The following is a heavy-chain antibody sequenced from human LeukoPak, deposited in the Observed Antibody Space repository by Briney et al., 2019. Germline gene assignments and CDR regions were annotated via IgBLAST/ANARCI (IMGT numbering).Heavy chain of an antibody. CDR1: GFTFSNYW. CDR3: AREALEWSPPDI. Sequence: PGRSLRLSCAASGFTFSNYWMHWVRQAPGKGLVWVSRIYGDGSYTSYADSVKGRFTISRDNSKNTLYLQMNNMRTEDTAVYYCAREALEWSPPDIWGQGTTVTVSS. D-gene: IGHD3-3*01. V-gene: IGHV3-74*01. J-gene: IGHJ3*02. CDR2: IYGDGSYT.